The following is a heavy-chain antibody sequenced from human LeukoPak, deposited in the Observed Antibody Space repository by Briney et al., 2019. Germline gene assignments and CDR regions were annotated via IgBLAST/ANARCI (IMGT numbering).Heavy chain of an antibody. CDR3: ARPSLRNSGYDFVYMDV. Sequence: SKTLSLTCTVSGDSITNNNCYWGWVRQPPGKGLEWIGSIYYSGSTYYNPSLKSRVTISVDTSKNQFSLKLSSVTAADTAVYYCARPSLRNSGYDFVYMDVWGKGTTVTVSS. J-gene: IGHJ6*03. D-gene: IGHD5-12*01. CDR2: IYYSGST. V-gene: IGHV4-39*07. CDR1: GDSITNNNCY.